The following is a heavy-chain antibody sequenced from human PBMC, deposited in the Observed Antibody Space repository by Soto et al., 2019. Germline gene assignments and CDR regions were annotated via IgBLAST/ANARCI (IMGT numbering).Heavy chain of an antibody. V-gene: IGHV4-39*01. D-gene: IGHD6-13*01. CDR2: IYYSGST. CDR1: GGSISSSSYY. J-gene: IGHJ4*02. Sequence: SETLSLTCTVSGGSISSSSYYWGWIRQPPGKGLEWIGSIYYSGSTYYNPSLKSRVTISVDTSKNQFSLKLSSVTAADTTVYYCARHGQQSFDALIDYWGQGTLVTVSS. CDR3: ARHGQQSFDALIDY.